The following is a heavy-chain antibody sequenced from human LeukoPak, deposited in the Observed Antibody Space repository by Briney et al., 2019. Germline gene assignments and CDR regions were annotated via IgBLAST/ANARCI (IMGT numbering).Heavy chain of an antibody. CDR3: AREGMTTVTTSNWFDP. D-gene: IGHD4-11*01. V-gene: IGHV4-59*12. Sequence: SETLSLTCTVSGGSISPYYWSWIRQPPGKGLEWIGSIYYSGSTYYNPSLKSRVTISVDTSKNQFSLKLSSVTAADTAVYYCAREGMTTVTTSNWFDPWGQGTLVTVSS. CDR1: GGSISPYY. CDR2: IYYSGST. J-gene: IGHJ5*02.